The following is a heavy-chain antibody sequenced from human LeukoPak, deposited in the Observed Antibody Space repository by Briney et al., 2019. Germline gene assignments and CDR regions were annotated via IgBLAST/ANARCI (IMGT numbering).Heavy chain of an antibody. D-gene: IGHD3-3*01. CDR1: GYTFTSYD. CDR2: MNPNSGNT. CDR3: ARAPSHWSGYYTGIYYYYYMDV. J-gene: IGHJ6*03. Sequence: ASVKVSCKASGYTFTSYDINWVRQATGQGLEWMGWMNPNSGNTGYAQKFQGRVTMTRNTSISTAYMELRSLRSDDTAVYYCARAPSHWSGYYTGIYYYYYMDVWGKGTTVTVSS. V-gene: IGHV1-8*01.